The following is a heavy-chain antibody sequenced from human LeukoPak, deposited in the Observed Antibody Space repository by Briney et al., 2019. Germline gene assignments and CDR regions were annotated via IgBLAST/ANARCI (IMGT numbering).Heavy chain of an antibody. Sequence: GSLRLSCAASGFTFSSYTMNWVRQAPGKGLEWIGSIYYSGSTYYNPSLKSRVTISVDTSKNQFSLKLSSVTAADTAVYYCARVSSRRRVVVITTRWFDPWGQGTLVTVSS. D-gene: IGHD3-22*01. V-gene: IGHV4-39*07. CDR1: GFTFSSYT. CDR3: ARVSSRRRVVVITTRWFDP. CDR2: IYYSGST. J-gene: IGHJ5*02.